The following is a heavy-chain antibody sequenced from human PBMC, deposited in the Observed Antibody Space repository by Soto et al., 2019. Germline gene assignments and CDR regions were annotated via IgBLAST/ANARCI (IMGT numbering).Heavy chain of an antibody. CDR3: ARDEGHSSAGGLDY. CDR1: GFSFSSGS. V-gene: IGHV3-21*01. J-gene: IGHJ4*02. Sequence: EVQLVESGGGLDQPGGSLRLSCAASGFSFSSGSMNWVRQAPGKGLEWVSSITSSSSYIYYAESLKGRFTISRDNAKNSLSLQMHSLRAEDTAVYYCARDEGHSSAGGLDYWGQGTLVTVSS. CDR2: ITSSSSYI. D-gene: IGHD6-19*01.